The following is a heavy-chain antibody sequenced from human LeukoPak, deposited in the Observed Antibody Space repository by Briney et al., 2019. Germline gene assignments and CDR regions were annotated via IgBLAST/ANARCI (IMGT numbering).Heavy chain of an antibody. Sequence: PSETLSLTCTVSGGSISSYYWSWIRQPAGKGLEWIGRIYTSGSTNYNPSLKSRVTMSVDTSKNQFSLKLSSVTAADTAVYYCARDGHCSGGSCLRGYYYYMDVWGKGTTVTVSS. D-gene: IGHD2-15*01. CDR3: ARDGHCSGGSCLRGYYYYMDV. J-gene: IGHJ6*03. CDR1: GGSISSYY. V-gene: IGHV4-4*07. CDR2: IYTSGST.